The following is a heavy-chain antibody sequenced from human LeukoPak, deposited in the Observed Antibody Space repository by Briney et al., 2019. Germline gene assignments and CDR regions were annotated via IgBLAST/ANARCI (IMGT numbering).Heavy chain of an antibody. CDR1: GGSFSGYY. Sequence: SETLSLTCAVYGGSFSGYYWSWIRQPPGKGLEWIGEINHSGSANYNPSLKSRVTISVDTSKNQFSLKLSSVTAADTAVYYCARGAGDDILTGYYYYFDYWGQGTPVTVSS. J-gene: IGHJ4*02. D-gene: IGHD3-9*01. CDR3: ARGAGDDILTGYYYYFDY. CDR2: INHSGSA. V-gene: IGHV4-34*01.